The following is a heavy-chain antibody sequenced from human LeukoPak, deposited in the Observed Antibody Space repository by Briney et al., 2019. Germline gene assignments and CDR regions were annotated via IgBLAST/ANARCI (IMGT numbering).Heavy chain of an antibody. V-gene: IGHV1-69*13. CDR3: ARVGEGIAAVWYFDY. Sequence: SVKVSCKASGGTFSSYAISWVRQAPGPGPESIGGIIPIFGTANYAQKFQGRVTITADESTSTADMELSSLRSEDTAVYYCARVGEGIAAVWYFDYWGQGTLVTVSS. J-gene: IGHJ4*02. CDR2: IIPIFGTA. D-gene: IGHD6-13*01. CDR1: GGTFSSYA.